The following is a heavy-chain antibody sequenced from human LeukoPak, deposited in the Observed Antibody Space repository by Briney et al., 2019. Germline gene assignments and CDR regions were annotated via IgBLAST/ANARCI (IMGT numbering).Heavy chain of an antibody. CDR2: IYYSGNT. CDR3: ARDTHDYPYYMDV. D-gene: IGHD2-2*02. Sequence: PSETLSLTCTASGGSISSSSYYWGWIRQSPGKGLEWIGYIYYSGNTYYNPSLESRVTISVDTSKNQFSLKLSSVTAADTAVYYCARDTHDYPYYMDVWGKGTTVTVSS. V-gene: IGHV4-30-4*08. CDR1: GGSISSSSYY. J-gene: IGHJ6*03.